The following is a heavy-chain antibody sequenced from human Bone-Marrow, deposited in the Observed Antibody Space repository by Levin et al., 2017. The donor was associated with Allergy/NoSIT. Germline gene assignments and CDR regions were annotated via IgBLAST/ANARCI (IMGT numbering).Heavy chain of an antibody. V-gene: IGHV3-21*01. CDR3: ARGGAIAAHNYGMDV. Sequence: SCAASGFIFSTYSMNWVRQAPGKGLEWVSSISSSSGYIYYADSVKGRFTISRDNAERSLYLQMNSLRVEDTAFYYCARGGAIAAHNYGMDVWGQGTTVTVSS. D-gene: IGHD6-6*01. CDR2: ISSSSGYI. CDR1: GFIFSTYS. J-gene: IGHJ6*02.